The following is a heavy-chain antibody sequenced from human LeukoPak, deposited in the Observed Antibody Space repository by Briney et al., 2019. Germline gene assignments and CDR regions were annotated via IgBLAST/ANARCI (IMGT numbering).Heavy chain of an antibody. CDR1: GFTFTSYD. V-gene: IGHV1-8*01. J-gene: IGHJ5*02. Sequence: GASVKVSCKASGFTFTSYDINWVRQASGQGLEWMGWMNPNNGNTGCAQKFQGRVTMTRDTSISTAYMELRDLRSEDTAVYYCVRDGEGVAISVNYWFDPWGQGTLVTVSS. CDR2: MNPNNGNT. D-gene: IGHD3-10*01. CDR3: VRDGEGVAISVNYWFDP.